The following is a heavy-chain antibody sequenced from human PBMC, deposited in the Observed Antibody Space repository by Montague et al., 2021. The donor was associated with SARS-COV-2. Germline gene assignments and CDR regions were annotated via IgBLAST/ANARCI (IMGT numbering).Heavy chain of an antibody. D-gene: IGHD6-13*01. Sequence: TLSLTCTVSGGSISSDYYYWSWIRQHPGKGLEWIGYIYYSGSTYYNPSLKSRVTISVDTSKNQFSLKLNSVTAADTAVYYCAKIREQLVRRWFDPWDQGTLVTVSS. CDR1: GGSISSDYYY. V-gene: IGHV4-31*03. CDR3: AKIREQLVRRWFDP. CDR2: IYYSGST. J-gene: IGHJ5*02.